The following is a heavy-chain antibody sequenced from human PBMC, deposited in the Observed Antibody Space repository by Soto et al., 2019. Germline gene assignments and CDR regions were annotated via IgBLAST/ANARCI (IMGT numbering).Heavy chain of an antibody. CDR1: GYTFTSYG. J-gene: IGHJ4*02. V-gene: IGHV1-18*01. CDR2: ISAYNGNT. D-gene: IGHD3-22*01. CDR3: ARYYYDSSGYYHFDY. Sequence: GASVKVSFKASGYTFTSYGSSWVRQAPGQGLEWMGWISAYNGNTNYAQKLQGRVTMTTDTSTSTAYMELRSLRSDDTAVYYCARYYYDSSGYYHFDYWGQGTLVTVSS.